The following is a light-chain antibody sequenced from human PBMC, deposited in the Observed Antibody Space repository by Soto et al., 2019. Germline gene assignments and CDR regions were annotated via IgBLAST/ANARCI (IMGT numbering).Light chain of an antibody. CDR2: DAS. CDR3: QQYGSSGT. Sequence: EIVLTQSPGTLSLSPGERATLSCRASQSVSNNYLAWYQQKPGQAPRLLIYDASNRATDIPDRFSGSGSGTDFTLTISRLEPEDFAVYYCQQYGSSGTFGQGTKVEIK. CDR1: QSVSNNY. V-gene: IGKV3-20*01. J-gene: IGKJ1*01.